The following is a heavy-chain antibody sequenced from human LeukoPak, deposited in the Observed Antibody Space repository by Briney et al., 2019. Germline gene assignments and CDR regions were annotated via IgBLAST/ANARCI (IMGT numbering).Heavy chain of an antibody. CDR3: ATTQPYCGGDCYFDY. CDR2: FDPEDGET. CDR1: GYTLTELS. Sequence: ASVKVSCKVSGYTLTELSMHWVRQAPGKGLEWMGGFDPEDGETIYAQKFQGRVTMTEDTSTDTAYMELSSLRSEDTAVYYCATTQPYCGGDCYFDYWGQGTLVTVSS. D-gene: IGHD2-21*02. V-gene: IGHV1-24*01. J-gene: IGHJ4*02.